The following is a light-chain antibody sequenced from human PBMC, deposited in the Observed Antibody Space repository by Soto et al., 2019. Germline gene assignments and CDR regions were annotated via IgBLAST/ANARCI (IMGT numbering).Light chain of an antibody. CDR2: GAS. J-gene: IGKJ4*01. CDR3: LQYDSSPLT. V-gene: IGKV3-20*01. Sequence: EIVLTQSPGTLSLSPGERATLSCRASQSVSSSYLAWYQQKPGQAPRLLIYGASSRATGITDRFSGSGSGTDFTLTISRLEPEDCAVYYCLQYDSSPLTFGGGTKVEIK. CDR1: QSVSSSY.